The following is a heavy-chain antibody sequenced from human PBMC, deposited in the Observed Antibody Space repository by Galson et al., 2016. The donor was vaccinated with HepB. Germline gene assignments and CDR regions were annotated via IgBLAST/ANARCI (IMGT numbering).Heavy chain of an antibody. CDR2: TYYRSKWYN. CDR3: ARETARTGTRDYYYTLDV. J-gene: IGHJ6*02. D-gene: IGHD1-7*01. V-gene: IGHV6-1*01. Sequence: CAISGDSVSSHSAAWNWIRLSPSRGLEWLGRTYYRSKWYNEYAESVKSRTTINAHTSENHFSLQLNSVTPEDTAVYYCARETARTGTRDYYYTLDVWGQGTNGTGS. CDR1: GDSVSSHSAA.